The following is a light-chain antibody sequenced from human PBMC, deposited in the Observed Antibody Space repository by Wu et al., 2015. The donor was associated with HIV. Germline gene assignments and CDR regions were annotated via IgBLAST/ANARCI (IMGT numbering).Light chain of an antibody. V-gene: IGKV3-15*01. J-gene: IGKJ2*03. CDR2: GAS. Sequence: EIVMTQSPATLSVSPGERVTLSCRASQSVSNNLAWYQQKPGQSPRLLIYGASTRVTGTPNRLSGSGSGKEFTLIISSLQSEDFAIYYCQQYNNWPSGYSFGQGTKLEIK. CDR1: QSVSNN. CDR3: QQYNNWPSGYS.